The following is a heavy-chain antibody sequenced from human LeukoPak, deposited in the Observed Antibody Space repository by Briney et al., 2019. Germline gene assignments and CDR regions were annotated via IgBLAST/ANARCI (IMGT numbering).Heavy chain of an antibody. J-gene: IGHJ4*02. Sequence: TGGSLRLSCAAPGFTFSSYGMHWVRQAPGKGLEWVAFIRYDGSNKYYADSVKGRFTISRDNSKNTLYLQMNSLRAEDTAVYYCAKDDEYSSGWYGDFDYWGQGTLVTVSS. CDR3: AKDDEYSSGWYGDFDY. V-gene: IGHV3-30*02. CDR2: IRYDGSNK. CDR1: GFTFSSYG. D-gene: IGHD6-19*01.